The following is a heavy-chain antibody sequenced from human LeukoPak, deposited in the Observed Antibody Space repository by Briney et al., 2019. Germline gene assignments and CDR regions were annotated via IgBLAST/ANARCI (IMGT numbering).Heavy chain of an antibody. J-gene: IGHJ4*02. V-gene: IGHV3-53*01. CDR2: ISINTDT. CDR1: GIAVTGNY. CDR3: AIAQSWDELFDS. D-gene: IGHD1-1*01. Sequence: GGSLRLSCAASGIAVTGNYMSRVRQPPGKGLEWVSFISINTDTFYADSVRGRFTISRDSSKNTLFLQINSLRDEDSAVYYCAIAQSWDELFDSWGQGTLVTVSS.